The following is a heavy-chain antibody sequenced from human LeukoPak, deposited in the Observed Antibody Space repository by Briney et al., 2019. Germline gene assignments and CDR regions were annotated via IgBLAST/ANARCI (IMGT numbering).Heavy chain of an antibody. J-gene: IGHJ4*02. CDR1: GDTFTAYY. CDR2: INTNSGDT. V-gene: IGHV1-2*02. Sequence: ASVMVSSKASGDTFTAYYMHWVRQATGQGPQWMGWINTNSGDTKSAQKFEGRVTMTRDTSISTASMELCGLKSDDTALYDCAREYGSGGWYSAGFDSWGQGTLVTVSS. D-gene: IGHD2-15*01. CDR3: AREYGSGGWYSAGFDS.